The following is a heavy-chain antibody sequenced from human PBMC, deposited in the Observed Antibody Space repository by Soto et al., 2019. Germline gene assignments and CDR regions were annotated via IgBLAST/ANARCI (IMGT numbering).Heavy chain of an antibody. Sequence: AETLARTFTVSGGSIESHYWSWIRQPPGKGLEWIGYVSYSGTTNYNPSLKSRVTISVDTSKNHVSLKLSSVTAADTAVYYCGGDGRYCGTGSCYMIPSFNPWGHGTLVTVSS. CDR1: GGSIESHY. V-gene: IGHV4-59*11. D-gene: IGHD2-15*01. CDR3: GGDGRYCGTGSCYMIPSFNP. J-gene: IGHJ5*02. CDR2: VSYSGTT.